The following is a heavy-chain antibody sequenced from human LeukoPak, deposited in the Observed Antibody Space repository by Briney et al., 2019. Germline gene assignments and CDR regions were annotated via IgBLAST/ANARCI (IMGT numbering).Heavy chain of an antibody. CDR3: ARDLDYGHYVRPIDY. D-gene: IGHD4-17*01. V-gene: IGHV3-30*04. Sequence: GKSLRHSCAASGFTFSSYAMHLVRQAPGKGLEWVAVISYDGSNKYYADSVKGRFTISRDNSKNTLYLEMNSLRAEDTAVYYCARDLDYGHYVRPIDYWGQGTLVTVSS. CDR1: GFTFSSYA. CDR2: ISYDGSNK. J-gene: IGHJ4*02.